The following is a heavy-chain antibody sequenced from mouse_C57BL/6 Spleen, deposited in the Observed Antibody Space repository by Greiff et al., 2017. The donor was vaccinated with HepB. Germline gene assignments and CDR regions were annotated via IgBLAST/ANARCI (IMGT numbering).Heavy chain of an antibody. J-gene: IGHJ2*01. CDR2: IYPGSGNT. CDR1: GYTFTDYY. Sequence: VQLQQSGAELVRPGASVKLSCKASGYTFTDYYINWVKQRPGQGLEWIARIYPGSGNTYYNEKFKGKATLTAEKSSSTAYMQLSSLTSEDSAVYFCAREGIYDYDVPFDYWGQGTTLTVSS. V-gene: IGHV1-76*01. CDR3: AREGIYDYDVPFDY. D-gene: IGHD2-4*01.